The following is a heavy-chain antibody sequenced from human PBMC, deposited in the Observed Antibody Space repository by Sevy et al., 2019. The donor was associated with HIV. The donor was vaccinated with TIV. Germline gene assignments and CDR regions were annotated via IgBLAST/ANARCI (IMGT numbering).Heavy chain of an antibody. D-gene: IGHD2-2*01. CDR2: IYPGDSVT. J-gene: IGHJ4*02. Sequence: GESLKISCKGSGYTFSNYWIGWVRQMPGKGLEWMGVIYPGDSVTRYSPSFQGQVPMSADKSTSTAYLQWSSLKTSDNAIYYCARYPIVVVPAAEYYFDYWGQGTLVTVSS. CDR1: GYTFSNYW. V-gene: IGHV5-51*01. CDR3: ARYPIVVVPAAEYYFDY.